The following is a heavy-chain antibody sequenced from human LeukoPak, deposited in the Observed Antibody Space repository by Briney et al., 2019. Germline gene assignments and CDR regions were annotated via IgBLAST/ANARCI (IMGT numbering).Heavy chain of an antibody. D-gene: IGHD3-10*01. CDR1: GGSMSSSNW. CDR2: IYRSGST. J-gene: IGHJ3*02. CDR3: ARTGFGELFHDAFDI. V-gene: IGHV4-4*02. Sequence: PSETLSLTCAVSGGSMSSSNWWSWVRQPPGKGREWIGEIYRSGSTNYNPSLKSRVTISVDKSKNQFSLQLSSVTAADTAVYYCARTGFGELFHDAFDIWGQGTMVTVSS.